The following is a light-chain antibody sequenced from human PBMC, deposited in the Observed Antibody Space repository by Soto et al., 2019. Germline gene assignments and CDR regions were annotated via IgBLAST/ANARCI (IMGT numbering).Light chain of an antibody. V-gene: IGKV1-5*01. Sequence: DILLTQSPSTLSASPGDRVTLTCRASESITTWLAWYQHKPGEAPKLLIYDAYSCEAAGPPRFSGSGSGTEFTPPIRNLQPDDFAADFCKQYNNYPRTFGQGTKVDIK. CDR3: KQYNNYPRT. CDR2: DAY. CDR1: ESITTW. J-gene: IGKJ1*01.